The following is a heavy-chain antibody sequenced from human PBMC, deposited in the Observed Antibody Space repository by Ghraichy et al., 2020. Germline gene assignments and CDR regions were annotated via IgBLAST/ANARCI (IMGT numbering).Heavy chain of an antibody. J-gene: IGHJ4*02. CDR3: ARDPCNTGGCSSGNFDY. CDR2: IRGSGENT. D-gene: IGHD2-8*02. CDR1: GFTFSIYA. Sequence: GGSLRLSCAVSGFTFSIYAMNWVRQAPGKGLEWVASIRGSGENTYYRDSVKGRFIISRDNSKNTLYLQMSRLRAEDAAIYYCARDPCNTGGCSSGNFDYWGQGTLVTVFS. V-gene: IGHV3-23*01.